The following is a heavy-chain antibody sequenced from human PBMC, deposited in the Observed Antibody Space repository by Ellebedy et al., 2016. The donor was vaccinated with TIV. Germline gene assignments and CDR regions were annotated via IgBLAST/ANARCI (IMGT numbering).Heavy chain of an antibody. V-gene: IGHV3-21*01. Sequence: GGSLRLSCAASGFTFSSYEMNWVRQAPGKGLEWVSSISSSSSYIYYADSVKGRFTISRDNAKNSLYLQMNSLRAEDTAVYYCACRSDHDILTSYYINEAFDMWGQGTMVTVSS. D-gene: IGHD3-9*01. CDR1: GFTFSSYE. CDR2: ISSSSSYI. J-gene: IGHJ3*02. CDR3: ACRSDHDILTSYYINEAFDM.